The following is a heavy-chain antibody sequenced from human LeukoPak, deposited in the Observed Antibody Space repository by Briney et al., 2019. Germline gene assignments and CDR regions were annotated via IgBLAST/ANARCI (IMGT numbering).Heavy chain of an antibody. J-gene: IGHJ4*02. Sequence: GGSLRLSCTASGLTFSTYSMNCVRQAPRKGLEWISFISSSSVTIYYADSVKGRFTISRDNDKNSLYLQMNSLRAEDTAVYYCARDRVLSSAGNHLDYWGQGSLVTVSS. CDR2: ISSSSVTI. D-gene: IGHD6-13*01. CDR3: ARDRVLSSAGNHLDY. CDR1: GLTFSTYS. V-gene: IGHV3-48*01.